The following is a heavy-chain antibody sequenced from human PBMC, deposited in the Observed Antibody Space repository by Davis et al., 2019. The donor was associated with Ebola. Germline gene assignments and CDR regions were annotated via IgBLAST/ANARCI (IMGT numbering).Heavy chain of an antibody. D-gene: IGHD3-10*01. CDR3: ARSYGSGSSSYYTLEV. CDR2: ITGSGSTI. CDR1: GFIFSSYE. Sequence: PGGSLRLSCAASGFIFSSYEMNWVRRAPGKGLEWVSYITGSGSTIYYADSVKGRFTISRDNAKNSLYLQMNSLTSEDTAVYYCARSYGSGSSSYYTLEVWGQGTTVTVSS. V-gene: IGHV3-48*03. J-gene: IGHJ6*02.